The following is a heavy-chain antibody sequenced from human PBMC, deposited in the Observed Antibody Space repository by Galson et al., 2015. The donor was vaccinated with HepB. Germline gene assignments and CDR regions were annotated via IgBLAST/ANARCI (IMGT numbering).Heavy chain of an antibody. J-gene: IGHJ4*02. Sequence: SLRLSCAASGFTFSSYAMHWVRQAPGKGLEWVAVISYDGSNKYYADSVKGRFTISRDNSKNTLYLQMNSLRAEDTAVYYCARSRGNYYDSSFDYWGQGTLVTVSS. D-gene: IGHD3-22*01. V-gene: IGHV3-30-3*01. CDR3: ARSRGNYYDSSFDY. CDR2: ISYDGSNK. CDR1: GFTFSSYA.